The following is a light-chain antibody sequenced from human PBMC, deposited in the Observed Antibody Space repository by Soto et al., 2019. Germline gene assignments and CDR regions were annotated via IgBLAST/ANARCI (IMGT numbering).Light chain of an antibody. CDR1: QSISTY. CDR3: QQYHSSPTWT. Sequence: ASQSISTYLSWYQQKPGKVPKLLIYGASSLQTGVPSRFSGSGSGTEFIFTISSLQPEDFATYYCQQYHSSPTWTFGQGTKVDIK. V-gene: IGKV1-39*01. J-gene: IGKJ1*01. CDR2: GAS.